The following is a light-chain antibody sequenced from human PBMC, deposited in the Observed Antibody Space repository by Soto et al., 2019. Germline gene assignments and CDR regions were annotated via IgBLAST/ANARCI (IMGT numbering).Light chain of an antibody. J-gene: IGLJ1*01. CDR1: SSDIGNYDY. CDR2: EVN. Sequence: QSALTQPASVSGSPGQSITISCTGTSSDIGNYDYVSWYQQHPGKAPKLIIYEVNNRPSGVSNRFSGSTSGNAASLTISGLQAEDEADYYCSSYTSSSTLYVFGTGTKVTVL. CDR3: SSYTSSSTLYV. V-gene: IGLV2-14*01.